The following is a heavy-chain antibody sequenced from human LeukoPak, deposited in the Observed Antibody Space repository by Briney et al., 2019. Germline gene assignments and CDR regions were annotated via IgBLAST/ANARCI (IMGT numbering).Heavy chain of an antibody. CDR2: IDDSGSA. Sequence: SETLSLTCTVSGDSIRSYYWSWIRQPPGKGLEWIGHIDDSGSANRHPSLRSRVTMSVDTSKNQFSLKLSSVTAADTAVYFCVGDRDYASGKNWFDPWGQGTQVTVSS. V-gene: IGHV4-59*12. CDR3: VGDRDYASGKNWFDP. J-gene: IGHJ5*02. CDR1: GDSIRSYY. D-gene: IGHD3-10*01.